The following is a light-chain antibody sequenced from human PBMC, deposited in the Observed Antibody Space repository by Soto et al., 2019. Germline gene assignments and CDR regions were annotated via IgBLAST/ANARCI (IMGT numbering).Light chain of an antibody. V-gene: IGKV3-20*01. CDR1: QSVSSTN. J-gene: IGKJ3*01. CDR3: QQYGSSPT. CDR2: GAS. Sequence: EIVLTQSPGTLSLSPGERATLSCRASQSVSSTNLAWYQQKPGQAPRLLIYGASNRATGIPDRFSGSESGTDFTLTINSLESEDYAFYYCQQYGSSPTFGPGTKVDIK.